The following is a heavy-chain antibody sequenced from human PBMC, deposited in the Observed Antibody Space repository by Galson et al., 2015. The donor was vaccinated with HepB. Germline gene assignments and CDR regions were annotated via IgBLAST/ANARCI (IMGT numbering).Heavy chain of an antibody. D-gene: IGHD3-9*01. CDR1: GDSISSSRYY. V-gene: IGHV4-39*01. J-gene: IGHJ4*02. Sequence: ETLSLTCTVSGDSISSSRYYWGWIRQSPGKGLEWIGSIYYSGSTYYNPSLKSRVTISVDTSKNQFSLKLSSVTAADTAVYYCARHSGFFDWNYYFNYWGQGTLVPVSS. CDR3: ARHSGFFDWNYYFNY. CDR2: IYYSGST.